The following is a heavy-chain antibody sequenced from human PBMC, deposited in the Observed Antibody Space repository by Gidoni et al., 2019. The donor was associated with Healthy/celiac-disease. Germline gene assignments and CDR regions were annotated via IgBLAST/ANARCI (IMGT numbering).Heavy chain of an antibody. V-gene: IGHV4-61*02. CDR2: IYTSGRT. CDR1: GGSISSGSYY. D-gene: IGHD6-19*01. CDR3: ARGVLKPGIAVAGPGD. Sequence: QVQLQESGPGLVKPSQTLSLTCTVSGGSISSGSYYWSWIRQPAGKGLEWIGRIYTSGRTNYNPSLKSRVTISVDTSKNQFSLKLSSVTAADTAVYYCARGVLKPGIAVAGPGDWGQGTLVTVSS. J-gene: IGHJ4*02.